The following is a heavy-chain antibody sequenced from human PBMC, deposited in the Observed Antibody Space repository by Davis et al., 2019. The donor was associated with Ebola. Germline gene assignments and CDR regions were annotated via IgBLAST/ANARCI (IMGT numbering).Heavy chain of an antibody. CDR1: GYTFTGYY. CDR3: ARGGYCTGGVCYYFDY. D-gene: IGHD2-8*02. V-gene: IGHV1-2*04. Sequence: ASVKVSCKASGYTFTGYYMHWVRQAPGQGLEWMGWINPNSGGTNYAQKFQGWVTVTRDTSISTAYMELSRLRSDDTAVYYCARGGYCTGGVCYYFDYWGQGTLVTVSS. CDR2: INPNSGGT. J-gene: IGHJ4*02.